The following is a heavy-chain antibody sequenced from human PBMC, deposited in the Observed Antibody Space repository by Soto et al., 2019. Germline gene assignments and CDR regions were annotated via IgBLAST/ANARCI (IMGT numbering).Heavy chain of an antibody. Sequence: LSLTCTVSGGSISSGGYYWSWIRQHPGKGLEWIGYIYYSGSTYYNPSLKSRVTISVDTSKNQFSLKLSSVTAADTAVYYCARGTRYYDFWSGYYPDYWGQGTLVTVSS. D-gene: IGHD3-3*01. J-gene: IGHJ4*02. CDR1: GGSISSGGYY. CDR2: IYYSGST. CDR3: ARGTRYYDFWSGYYPDY. V-gene: IGHV4-30-4*08.